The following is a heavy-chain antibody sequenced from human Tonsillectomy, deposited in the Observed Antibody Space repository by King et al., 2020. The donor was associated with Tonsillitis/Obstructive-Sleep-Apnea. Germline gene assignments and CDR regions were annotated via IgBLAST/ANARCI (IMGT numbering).Heavy chain of an antibody. CDR3: ARGLWIQLWHPFDP. D-gene: IGHD5-18*01. Sequence: VQLVESGGGLVQPGGSLRLSCAASGFTVSRNYMSWVRQAPGKGLEWVSVIYCGGSTYYADSVKGRFTISRDNSKNTLYLQMNSLRAEDTAVYYCARGLWIQLWHPFDPWGQGTLVTVSS. V-gene: IGHV3-66*01. J-gene: IGHJ5*02. CDR1: GFTVSRNY. CDR2: IYCGGST.